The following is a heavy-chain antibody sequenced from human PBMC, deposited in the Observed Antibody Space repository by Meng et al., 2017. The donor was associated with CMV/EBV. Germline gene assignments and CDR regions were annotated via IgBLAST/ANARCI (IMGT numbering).Heavy chain of an antibody. V-gene: IGHV3-30*02. D-gene: IGHD3-22*01. CDR1: GFSFSTFG. Sequence: GESLKISCAASGFSFSTFGMHWVRQAPGKGLEWVALIWHDGSNKYYADSVKGRFTISRDNSRNTLYLQMNSLRAEDTAVYYCAKDLGGHRGYYYDSSGPLPGDYWGQGTLVTVSS. CDR2: IWHDGSNK. J-gene: IGHJ4*02. CDR3: AKDLGGHRGYYYDSSGPLPGDY.